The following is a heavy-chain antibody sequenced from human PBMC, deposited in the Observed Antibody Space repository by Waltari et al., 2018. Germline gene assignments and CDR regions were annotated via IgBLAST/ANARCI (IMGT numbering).Heavy chain of an antibody. V-gene: IGHV4-38-2*01. Sequence: QVQLQESGPGLVRPSETLSLPCAVSVYSISRGHSWAGLRQLPGKGLEWIGSIDQSGNTYYNPSLKSRVTISVDTSKNQFSLKLSSVTAADTAVYYCARRMTMVRGVTISPYYFDHWGQGPLVTVSS. CDR2: IDQSGNT. J-gene: IGHJ4*02. D-gene: IGHD3-10*01. CDR3: ARRMTMVRGVTISPYYFDH. CDR1: VYSISRGHS.